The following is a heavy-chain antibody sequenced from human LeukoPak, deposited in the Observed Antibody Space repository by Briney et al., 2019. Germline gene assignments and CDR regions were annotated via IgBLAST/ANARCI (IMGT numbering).Heavy chain of an antibody. Sequence: SETLSLTCAVYGGSFSGYYWSWIRQPPGKGLEWIGEINHSGSTNYNPSLKSRVTISVDTSKNQFSLKLSSVTAADTAVYYCARHSSTYYRFDYWGQGTLVSVSS. CDR2: INHSGST. CDR1: GGSFSGYY. V-gene: IGHV4-34*01. CDR3: ARHSSTYYRFDY. D-gene: IGHD3-22*01. J-gene: IGHJ4*02.